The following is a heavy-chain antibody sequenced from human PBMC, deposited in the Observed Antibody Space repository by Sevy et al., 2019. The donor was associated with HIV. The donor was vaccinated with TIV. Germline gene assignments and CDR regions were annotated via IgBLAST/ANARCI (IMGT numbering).Heavy chain of an antibody. J-gene: IGHJ5*02. D-gene: IGHD3-3*01. CDR3: ARNDSGVDSASSKREARWFDP. CDR1: GYTFTSHG. Sequence: ASVKVSCKASGYTFTSHGITWVRQAPGQGLEWMGWINVDNGYPYYAQNFQGRVSMTTDTVTSTAYMELRSLRSDDTAVDFCARNDSGVDSASSKREARWFDPWGQGTLVTVSS. V-gene: IGHV1-18*01. CDR2: INVDNGYP.